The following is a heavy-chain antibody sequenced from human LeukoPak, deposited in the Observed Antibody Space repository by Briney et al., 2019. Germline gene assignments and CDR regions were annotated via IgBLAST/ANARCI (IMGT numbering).Heavy chain of an antibody. CDR2: ISGSGGGT. Sequence: EAGGSLRLSCAASGFTFSSYAMSWVRQAPGKGLEWVSAISGSGGGTYYADSAKSRFTISRDNSKNTLYLQMNSLRAEDTAVYYCANGRRTGNPTNWGQGTLVTVSS. CDR1: GFTFSSYA. D-gene: IGHD1-1*01. J-gene: IGHJ4*02. CDR3: ANGRRTGNPTN. V-gene: IGHV3-23*01.